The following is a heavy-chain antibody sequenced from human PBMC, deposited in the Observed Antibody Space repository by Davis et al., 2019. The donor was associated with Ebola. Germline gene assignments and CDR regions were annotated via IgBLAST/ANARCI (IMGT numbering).Heavy chain of an antibody. J-gene: IGHJ6*02. CDR1: GFTFRSYW. D-gene: IGHD2-21*01. CDR3: AKDLLWWSASDV. CDR2: IGSSSNGR. V-gene: IGHV3-23*05. Sequence: PGGSLRLSCAASGFTFRSYWMTWVRQAPGKGLEWVSGIGSSSNGRHYADSVKGRFTISRDDSKNTVYLQMNSLRAEDTAVYYCAKDLLWWSASDVWGQGTTVTVSS.